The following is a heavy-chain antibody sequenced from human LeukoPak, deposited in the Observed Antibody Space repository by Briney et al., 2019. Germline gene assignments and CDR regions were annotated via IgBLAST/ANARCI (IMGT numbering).Heavy chain of an antibody. J-gene: IGHJ6*02. CDR2: ISVYNGNT. V-gene: IGHV1-18*01. CDR3: ARDLKGAITWTGLSAGMDV. CDR1: GYTFTTYA. D-gene: IGHD1-1*01. Sequence: GASVKVSCKASGYTFTTYAISWVRQAPGQGLEWMGWISVYNGNTNYAQKFQGRVRMTTDTSTSTAYMELRSLSSDDTAVYYCARDLKGAITWTGLSAGMDVWGQGTTVTVSS.